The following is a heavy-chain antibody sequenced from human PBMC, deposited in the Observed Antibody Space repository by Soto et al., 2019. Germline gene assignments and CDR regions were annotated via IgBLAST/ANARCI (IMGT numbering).Heavy chain of an antibody. J-gene: IGHJ4*02. Sequence: QVQLVQSGAEVKKPGSSVKVSCKASGGTFSSYAISWVRQAPGQGLEWMGGIIPIFGTANYAQKFQGRVTITADESTSTADMELSSLRSEDTAVYYCAGRKLSGYSSTGDYWGQGTLVTVSS. D-gene: IGHD6-13*01. CDR1: GGTFSSYA. CDR2: IIPIFGTA. CDR3: AGRKLSGYSSTGDY. V-gene: IGHV1-69*01.